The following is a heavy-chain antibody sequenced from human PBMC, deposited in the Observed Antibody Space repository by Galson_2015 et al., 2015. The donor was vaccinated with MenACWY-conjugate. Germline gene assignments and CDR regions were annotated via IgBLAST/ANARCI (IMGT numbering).Heavy chain of an antibody. J-gene: IGHJ5*02. CDR1: GGSFSGYY. Sequence: SETLSLTCAVYGGSFSGYYWSWIRQPPGKGLEWIGEINHSGSTNYNPSLKSRVTISVDTSKNQFSLKLSSVTAADTAVYYCARGSTSPIAAAGTFPTGGKKYNWFDPWGQGTLVTVSS. D-gene: IGHD6-13*01. V-gene: IGHV4-34*01. CDR3: ARGSTSPIAAAGTFPTGGKKYNWFDP. CDR2: INHSGST.